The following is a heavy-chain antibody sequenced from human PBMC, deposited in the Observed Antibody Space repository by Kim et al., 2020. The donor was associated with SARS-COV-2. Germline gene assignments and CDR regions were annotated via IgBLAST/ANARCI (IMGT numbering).Heavy chain of an antibody. CDR3: ARDEGRGYCSGGSCYSP. J-gene: IGHJ5*02. V-gene: IGHV1-18*01. Sequence: ASVKVSCKASGYTFTSYGISWVRQAPGQGLEWMGWISAYNGNTNYAQKLQGRVTMTTDTSTSTAYMELRSLRSDDTAVYYCARDEGRGYCSGGSCYSPWGQGTLVTVSS. CDR2: ISAYNGNT. D-gene: IGHD2-15*01. CDR1: GYTFTSYG.